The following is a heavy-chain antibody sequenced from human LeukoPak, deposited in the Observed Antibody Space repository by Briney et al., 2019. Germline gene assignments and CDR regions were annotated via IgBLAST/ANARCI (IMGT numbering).Heavy chain of an antibody. CDR1: GFTFRNHW. CDR2: IKKDGSEK. CDR3: TRVGQSYSSSGQALDH. D-gene: IGHD3-22*01. Sequence: GGSLRLSCAASGFTFRNHWMTWVRQAPGKGLEWVANIKKDGSEKYYVDSVKGRFTMSRDNARNSLFLQMNSLGAEDTAVYYCTRVGQSYSSSGQALDHWGQGTLVTVSS. J-gene: IGHJ4*02. V-gene: IGHV3-7*01.